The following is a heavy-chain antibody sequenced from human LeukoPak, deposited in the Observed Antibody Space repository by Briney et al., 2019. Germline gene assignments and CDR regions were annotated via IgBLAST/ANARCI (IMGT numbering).Heavy chain of an antibody. Sequence: GALVKVSCKASGYTFTGYYMHWVRQAPGQGLEWMGWINPNSGGTNYAQKFQGRVTMTRDTSISTAYMELSRLRSDDTAVYYCARDVNYDSSGYPTYYYYYGMDVWGQGTTVTVSS. J-gene: IGHJ6*02. CDR2: INPNSGGT. CDR1: GYTFTGYY. CDR3: ARDVNYDSSGYPTYYYYYGMDV. D-gene: IGHD3-22*01. V-gene: IGHV1-2*02.